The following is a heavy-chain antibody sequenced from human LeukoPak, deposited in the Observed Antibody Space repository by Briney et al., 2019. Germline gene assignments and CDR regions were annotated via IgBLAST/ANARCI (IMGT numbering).Heavy chain of an antibody. CDR3: ARQGTTVTHEGAFDI. D-gene: IGHD4-17*01. V-gene: IGHV5-51*01. J-gene: IGHJ3*02. Sequence: GESLKISCQGSGYSFTSYWIGWVRQMPGKGLGWMGIRNPGDSDIRYSPSFQGQVTISADKSTSTAYLQWSSLKASDTAMYYCARQGTTVTHEGAFDIWGQGTMVTVS. CDR2: RNPGDSDI. CDR1: GYSFTSYW.